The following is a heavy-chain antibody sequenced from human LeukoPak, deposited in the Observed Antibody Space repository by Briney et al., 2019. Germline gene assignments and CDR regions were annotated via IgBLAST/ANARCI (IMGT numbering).Heavy chain of an antibody. CDR1: GFTFSSYG. V-gene: IGHV3-33*01. D-gene: IGHD5-24*01. Sequence: PGGSLRLSCAASGFTFSSYGMHRVRQAPGKGLEWVAVIWYDGSNKYYADSVKGRFTISGDNSKNTLYLQMNSLRAEDTAVYYCARRGRDGYNYAFDIWGQGTMVTVSS. CDR2: IWYDGSNK. J-gene: IGHJ3*02. CDR3: ARRGRDGYNYAFDI.